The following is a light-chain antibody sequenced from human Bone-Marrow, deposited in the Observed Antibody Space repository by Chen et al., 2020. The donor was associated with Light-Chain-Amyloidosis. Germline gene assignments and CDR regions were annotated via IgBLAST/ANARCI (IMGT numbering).Light chain of an antibody. CDR2: RDT. CDR1: DLPTKY. J-gene: IGLJ2*01. V-gene: IGLV3-25*03. CDR3: QSADSSVTYEVI. Sequence: SYELTQPPSVSVSPGQTARITCSGDDLPTKYAYWYQQKPGPAPVLLIHRDTERPSGISERFSGSSSGTTATLTISGVQAEAEADYHCQSADSSVTYEVIFGGGTKLTVL.